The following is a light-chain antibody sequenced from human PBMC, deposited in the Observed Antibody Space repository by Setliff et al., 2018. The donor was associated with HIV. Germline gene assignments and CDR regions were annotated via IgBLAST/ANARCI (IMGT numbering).Light chain of an antibody. CDR1: QSVRSY. J-gene: IGKJ4*01. V-gene: IGKV3-11*01. CDR3: QQCNNWPPT. CDR2: DAS. Sequence: ETVLTQSPATLSFSPGERATLSCRASQSVRSYLAWYPQKAGQAPRLLIYDASKRATGIPARFSGSGSGTDFTLTISSLEPEDFAVYFCQQCNNWPPTVGGGTKVDIK.